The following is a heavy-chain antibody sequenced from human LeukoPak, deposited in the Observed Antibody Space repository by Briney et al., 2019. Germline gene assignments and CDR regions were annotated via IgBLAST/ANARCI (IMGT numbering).Heavy chain of an antibody. D-gene: IGHD3-22*01. J-gene: IGHJ4*02. CDR2: IKSDGSEK. CDR3: ARVRYYYSSTHYHYFDY. CDR1: GFIFSNYW. Sequence: PGGSLRLSCAASGFIFSNYWMTWVRQAPGKGLEWVANIKSDGSEKYYVDSVKGRFTISRDNAKNSLYLQINSLRAEDTAVYHCARVRYYYSSTHYHYFDYWGQGTLVTVSP. V-gene: IGHV3-7*05.